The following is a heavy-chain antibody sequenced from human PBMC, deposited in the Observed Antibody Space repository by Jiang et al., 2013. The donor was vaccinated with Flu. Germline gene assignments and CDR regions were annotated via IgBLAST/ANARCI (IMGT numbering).Heavy chain of an antibody. CDR2: AYFRSYWYD. D-gene: IGHD3-10*01. CDR1: GDSVSSNTAA. CDR3: ARGTFGVTDS. Sequence: QTLSLTCAISGDSVSSNTAAWSWIRQSPSRGLEWLGRAYFRSYWYDEYAESVKSRITINPDTSKNQFSLQLKFATPEDTAVYYCARGTFGVTDSWGQGTLVTVSS. V-gene: IGHV6-1*01. J-gene: IGHJ5*01.